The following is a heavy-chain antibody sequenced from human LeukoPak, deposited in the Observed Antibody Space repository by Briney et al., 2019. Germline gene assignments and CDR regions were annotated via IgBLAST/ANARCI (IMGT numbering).Heavy chain of an antibody. CDR2: FDPEDGET. J-gene: IGHJ5*02. D-gene: IGHD2-15*01. Sequence: GASVKVSCKVSGYTLTELSMHWVRQAPGKGREWMGGFDPEDGETIYAQKFQGRVTMTEDTSTDTAYMELSSLRSEDTAVYNCATTKSKRRCSGGSCYSRWFDPWGQGTLVTVSS. V-gene: IGHV1-24*01. CDR3: ATTKSKRRCSGGSCYSRWFDP. CDR1: GYTLTELS.